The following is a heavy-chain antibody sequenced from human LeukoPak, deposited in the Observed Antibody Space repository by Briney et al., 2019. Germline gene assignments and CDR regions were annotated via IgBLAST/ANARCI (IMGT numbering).Heavy chain of an antibody. CDR2: IYYSGST. Sequence: SSETLSLTCTVSGGSISSYYWSWIRQPPGKGLEWIGYIYYSGSTNYNPSLKSRVTISVDTSKNQFSLKLSSVTAADTAVYYCARGRRDGYNFPIYFDYWGQGTLVTVSS. D-gene: IGHD5-24*01. J-gene: IGHJ4*02. CDR3: ARGRRDGYNFPIYFDY. V-gene: IGHV4-59*08. CDR1: GGSISSYY.